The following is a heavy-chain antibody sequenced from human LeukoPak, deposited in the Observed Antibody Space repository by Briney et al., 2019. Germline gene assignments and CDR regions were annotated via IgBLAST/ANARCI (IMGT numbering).Heavy chain of an antibody. CDR2: IDYTVTT. CDR3: SRHDTSGFLGEWLPNYYYYYGMDV. CDR1: GGTISSYY. Sequence: SQTLCLTCAVSGGTISSYYRSWIRQPPGKGLEWIGAIDYTVTTNNHPSLTTRVTISVDKSKNQFSLKPSSGTASHTPARYWSRHDTSGFLGEWLPNYYYYYGMDVWGQGTRSPSP. D-gene: IGHD3-10*01. V-gene: IGHV4-59*08. J-gene: IGHJ6*02.